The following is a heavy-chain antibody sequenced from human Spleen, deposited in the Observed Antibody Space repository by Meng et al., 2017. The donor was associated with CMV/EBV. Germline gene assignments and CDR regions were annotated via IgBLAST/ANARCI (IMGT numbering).Heavy chain of an antibody. J-gene: IGHJ4*02. CDR3: PRDRSTYYDY. V-gene: IGHV4-38-2*02. D-gene: IGHD3-10*01. CDR2: IYHSGIT. Sequence: GSLRLSCTVSGYSISSGYYWGWIRQSPGKGLEWIRSIYHSGITHYSPSLKSLVTISVDTSKNQFSLKVSSVTAAETAVYYCPRDRSTYYDYWGQGTLVTVSS. CDR1: GYSISSGYY.